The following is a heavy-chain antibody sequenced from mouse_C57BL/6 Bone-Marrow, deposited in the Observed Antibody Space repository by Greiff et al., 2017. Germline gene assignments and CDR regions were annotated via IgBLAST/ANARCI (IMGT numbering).Heavy chain of an antibody. Sequence: DVMLVESGGGLVQSGRSLRLSCATSGFTFSDFYMEWVRQAPGKGLEWIAASRNKANDYTTEYSASVKGRFIVSRDTSHSILYLQMNALRAEDTAIYYCARDANWYWYCDVGGTGTTVTVSS. V-gene: IGHV7-1*01. D-gene: IGHD4-1*01. CDR2: SRNKANDYTT. CDR1: GFTFSDFY. J-gene: IGHJ1*03. CDR3: ARDANWYWYCDV.